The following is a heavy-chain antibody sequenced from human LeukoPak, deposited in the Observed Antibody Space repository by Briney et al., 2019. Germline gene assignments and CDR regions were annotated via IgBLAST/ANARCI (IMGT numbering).Heavy chain of an antibody. V-gene: IGHV1-58*01. D-gene: IGHD3-22*01. CDR3: AASPDYYDSSGYSYYFDY. CDR1: GFTFTSSA. CDR2: IVVGSGNA. Sequence: ASVKVSCKASGFTFTSSAVQWVRQARGQRLEWIGWIVVGSGNANYAQKFQERVTITRDMSTSTAYMELSSLRSEDTAVYYCAASPDYYDSSGYSYYFDYWGQGTLVTVSS. J-gene: IGHJ4*02.